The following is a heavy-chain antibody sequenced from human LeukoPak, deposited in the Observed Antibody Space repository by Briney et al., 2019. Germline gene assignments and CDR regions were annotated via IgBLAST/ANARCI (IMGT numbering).Heavy chain of an antibody. CDR3: ARDGGNVVVPAVVDY. Sequence: ASVKVSCKASGYTFTGYYMHWVRQAPGQGLEWMGWINPNSGGTNYAQKFQGRVTMTRDTSISTAYMELSRLRSDDTAVYYCARDGGNVVVPAVVDYWGQGTLVTVSS. D-gene: IGHD2-2*01. V-gene: IGHV1-2*02. CDR2: INPNSGGT. J-gene: IGHJ4*02. CDR1: GYTFTGYY.